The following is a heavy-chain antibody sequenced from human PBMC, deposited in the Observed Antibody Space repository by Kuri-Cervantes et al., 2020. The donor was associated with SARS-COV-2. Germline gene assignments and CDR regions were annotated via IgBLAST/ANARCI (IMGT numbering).Heavy chain of an antibody. CDR2: MNPNSGNT. CDR1: GYTLTELS. Sequence: ASVKVSCKVSGYTLTELSMHWVRQAPGKGLEWMGWMNPNSGNTGYAQKFQGRVTITRNTSISTAYMELSSLRSEDTAVYYCYCAPKEGFDSWGQGTLVTVSS. CDR3: YCAPKEGFDS. V-gene: IGHV1-8*03. J-gene: IGHJ4*02. D-gene: IGHD2-21*01.